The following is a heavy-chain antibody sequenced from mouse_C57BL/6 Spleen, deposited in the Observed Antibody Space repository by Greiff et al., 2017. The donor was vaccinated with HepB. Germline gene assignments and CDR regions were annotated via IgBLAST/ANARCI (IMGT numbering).Heavy chain of an antibody. Sequence: VQLQQSGAELVRPGASVKLSCTASGFNIKDYYMHWVKRRPEQGLEWIGRIDPEDGDTEYAPKFQGKATMTADTSSNTAYLQLSSLTSEDTAVYYCTNYYGYDGFAYWGQGTLVTVSA. CDR3: TNYYGYDGFAY. D-gene: IGHD2-2*01. CDR2: IDPEDGDT. J-gene: IGHJ3*01. CDR1: GFNIKDYY. V-gene: IGHV14-1*01.